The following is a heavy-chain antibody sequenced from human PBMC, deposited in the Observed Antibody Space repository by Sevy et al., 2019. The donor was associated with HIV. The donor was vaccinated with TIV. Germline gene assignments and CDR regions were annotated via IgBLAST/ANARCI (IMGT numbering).Heavy chain of an antibody. Sequence: GGSLRLSCAASGFTFSNAWMSWVRQAPGKGLEWVGRIKSKTDGGTTDYAAPVKGRFTISRDDSKNTLYLQMNSLKTEDTAVYYCTTDPTNPLLIAVAGTTLYYYYMDVWGKGTTVTVSS. CDR3: TTDPTNPLLIAVAGTTLYYYYMDV. CDR2: IKSKTDGGTT. CDR1: GFTFSNAW. D-gene: IGHD6-19*01. J-gene: IGHJ6*03. V-gene: IGHV3-15*01.